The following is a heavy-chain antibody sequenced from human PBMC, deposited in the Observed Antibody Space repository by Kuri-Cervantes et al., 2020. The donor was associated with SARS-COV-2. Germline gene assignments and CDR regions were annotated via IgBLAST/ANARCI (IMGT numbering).Heavy chain of an antibody. CDR3: ARVGRFLEWLLSVGGYYYYMDV. J-gene: IGHJ6*03. D-gene: IGHD3-3*01. Sequence: SETLSLTCTVSGGSISSSSYYWGWIRQPPGKGLEWIGSIYYSGSTYYNPSLQSRVTISVDTSKNQFSLKLSSVTAADTAVYYCARVGRFLEWLLSVGGYYYYMDVWGKGTTVTVSS. V-gene: IGHV4-39*07. CDR2: IYYSGST. CDR1: GGSISSSSYY.